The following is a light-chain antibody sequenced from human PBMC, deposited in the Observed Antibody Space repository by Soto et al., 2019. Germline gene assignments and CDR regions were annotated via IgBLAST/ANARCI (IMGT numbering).Light chain of an antibody. Sequence: QSALTQPPSASGSPGQSVTISCTGTSSDVGAYNYVSWYQQRPGKAPKLMICEVTKRPSGVPDRVSGSKSGNTASLTVSGLKAEDEADYYCSSYAKTISVVFGGGTKLTVL. V-gene: IGLV2-8*01. CDR3: SSYAKTISVV. J-gene: IGLJ2*01. CDR1: SSDVGAYNY. CDR2: EVT.